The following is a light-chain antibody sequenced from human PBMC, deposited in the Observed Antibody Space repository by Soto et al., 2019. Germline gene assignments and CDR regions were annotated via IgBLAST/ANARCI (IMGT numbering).Light chain of an antibody. Sequence: EKVLTQAPETNSLKLIERPFISFRASQSVHTFLAWYQREPGQAPRLLIYGASTRATGVPARFSGSGSGTVFTLTMSSLEPEDFAVYYCHQLSNWPPDTSGDGTRLDIK. V-gene: IGKV3-11*01. CDR3: HQLSNWPPDT. CDR2: GAS. J-gene: IGKJ5*01. CDR1: QSVHTF.